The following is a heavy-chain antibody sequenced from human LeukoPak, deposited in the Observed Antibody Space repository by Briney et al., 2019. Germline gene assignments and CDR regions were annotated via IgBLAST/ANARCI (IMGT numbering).Heavy chain of an antibody. CDR2: IRYDGGNK. Sequence: GGSLRLSCAASGFTFSSYGMHWVRQAPGKGLEWVAFIRYDGGNKYYPDSVKGRFTISRDNSKNTLYLQMNSLRAADTAVYYCARPLSPGEYSYGFDYWGQGSLVTVSS. J-gene: IGHJ4*02. D-gene: IGHD5-18*01. CDR1: GFTFSSYG. CDR3: ARPLSPGEYSYGFDY. V-gene: IGHV3-30*02.